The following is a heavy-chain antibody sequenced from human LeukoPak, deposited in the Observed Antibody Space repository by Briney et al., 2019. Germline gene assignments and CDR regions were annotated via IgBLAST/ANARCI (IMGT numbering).Heavy chain of an antibody. CDR2: ISSSSSYI. V-gene: IGHV3-21*01. D-gene: IGHD6-19*01. CDR1: GFTFSTYS. J-gene: IGHJ6*03. Sequence: KPGGSLRLSCAASGFTFSTYSMNWVRQAPGKGLEWVSSISSSSSYIYYADSVKGRFTISRDNAKNSLYLQMNSLRAEDTAVYYCARSNSGWYHQDDQTYYYYYMDVWGKGTTVTISS. CDR3: ARSNSGWYHQDDQTYYYYYMDV.